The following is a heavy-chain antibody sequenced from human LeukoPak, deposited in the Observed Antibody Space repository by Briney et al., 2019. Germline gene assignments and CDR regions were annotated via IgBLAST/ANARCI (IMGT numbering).Heavy chain of an antibody. CDR1: GYSISSGYY. V-gene: IGHV4-61*01. J-gene: IGHJ1*01. Sequence: PSEALSLTCAVSGYSISSGYYWSWIRQPPGKGLEWIGYIYYSGSTNYNPSLKSRVTISVDTSKNQFSLKLSSVTAADTAVYYCARSGGITIFGVVTTPDEYFQHWGQGTLVTVSS. CDR2: IYYSGST. D-gene: IGHD3-3*01. CDR3: ARSGGITIFGVVTTPDEYFQH.